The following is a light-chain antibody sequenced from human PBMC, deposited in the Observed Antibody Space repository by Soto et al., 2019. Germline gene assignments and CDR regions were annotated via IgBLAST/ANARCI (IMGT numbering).Light chain of an antibody. J-gene: IGKJ3*01. CDR1: QSVSSSY. Sequence: EIVLTQSPGTLSLSPGERATLSCRASQSVSSSYLAWYQQKPGQAPRLLIYGASSRATGIPDRFSGSGSGTDFTLTISRLEPEDIAVYYCQQYGSSFTFGPVTKVDIK. CDR2: GAS. V-gene: IGKV3-20*01. CDR3: QQYGSSFT.